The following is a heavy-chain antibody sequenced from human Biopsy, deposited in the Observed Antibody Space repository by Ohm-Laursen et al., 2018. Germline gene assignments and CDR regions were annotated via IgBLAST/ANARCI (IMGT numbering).Heavy chain of an antibody. CDR3: AKGRSGGTGHGNWLDP. J-gene: IGHJ5*02. Sequence: GSLRLSCSASGFTFSGYAMSWVRQDPEKGLEWVSVVTGSGRSTYYTDSVKGRFSISRDNSKNTLYLQMNSLRVEDTAVYYCAKGRSGGTGHGNWLDPWGQGTLVIVSS. V-gene: IGHV3-23*01. CDR1: GFTFSGYA. CDR2: VTGSGRST. D-gene: IGHD3-10*01.